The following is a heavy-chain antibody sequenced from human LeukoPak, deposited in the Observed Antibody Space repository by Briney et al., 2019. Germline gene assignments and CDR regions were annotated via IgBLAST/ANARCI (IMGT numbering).Heavy chain of an antibody. J-gene: IGHJ4*02. V-gene: IGHV4-30-2*01. CDR2: IYHSGST. D-gene: IGHD3-3*01. Sequence: SQTLSLTCAVSGGSISSGGYSWSWIRQPPGKGLEWIGYIYHSGSTYYNPSLKSRVTISVDKSKNQFSLKLSSVTAADTAVYYCARSGYRDYFDYWGQGTLVTVSS. CDR3: ARSGYRDYFDY. CDR1: GGSISSGGYS.